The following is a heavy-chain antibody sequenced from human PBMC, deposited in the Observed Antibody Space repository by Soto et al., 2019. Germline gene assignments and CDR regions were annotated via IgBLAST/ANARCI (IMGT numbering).Heavy chain of an antibody. CDR3: AKYASSTLIAAVHTGYYFDS. D-gene: IGHD6-25*01. CDR1: GFTFSAFW. CDR2: SDGDGTGT. J-gene: IGHJ4*02. Sequence: GGSLRLSCAGSGFTFSAFWMHWVRHVPGKGLVWVSRSDGDGTGTHYADSVKGRFTISRDNTKRALYLQMDNLRAEDTALYYCAKYASSTLIAAVHTGYYFDSWGQGALVTVSS. V-gene: IGHV3-74*01.